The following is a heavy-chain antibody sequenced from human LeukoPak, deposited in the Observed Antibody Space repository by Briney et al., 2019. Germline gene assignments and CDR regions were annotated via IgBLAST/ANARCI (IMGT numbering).Heavy chain of an antibody. J-gene: IGHJ4*02. Sequence: SETLSLTCAVYGGSFSGYYWSWIRQPPGKGLEWIGEINHSGSTNYNPSLKSRVTISVDTSKNQFSLKLSSVTAADTAVYYCARGRYYGSGSYNYWGQGTLVTVSS. D-gene: IGHD3-10*01. V-gene: IGHV4-34*01. CDR3: ARGRYYGSGSYNY. CDR1: GGSFSGYY. CDR2: INHSGST.